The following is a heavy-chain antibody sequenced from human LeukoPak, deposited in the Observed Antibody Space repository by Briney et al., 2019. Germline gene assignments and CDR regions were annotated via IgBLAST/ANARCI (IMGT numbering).Heavy chain of an antibody. J-gene: IGHJ4*02. D-gene: IGHD4-17*01. CDR3: ARDLYGDYFAY. CDR2: ISTTSDTI. Sequence: PGGSLRLSCAACGFTFSSYTMNWVRQAPGKGLEWISYISTTSDTIYYADSVKGRFTISRDNAKNSLFLQMSSLRAEYTAVYYWARDLYGDYFAYWGQGPLVTVSS. CDR1: GFTFSSYT. V-gene: IGHV3-48*01.